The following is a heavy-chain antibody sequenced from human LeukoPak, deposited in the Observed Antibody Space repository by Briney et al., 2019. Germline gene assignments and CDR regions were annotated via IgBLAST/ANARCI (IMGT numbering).Heavy chain of an antibody. J-gene: IGHJ3*02. D-gene: IGHD6-13*01. CDR3: AKDSSSSRVGAFDI. CDR2: ISWNSGSI. Sequence: GGSLRLSCAASGFTFDDYAMHWVRQAPGKGLEWVSGISWNSGSIGYADSVKGRFTISRDNAKNSLYLQMNSLRAEDTALYYCAKDSSSSRVGAFDIWGQGTMVTVSS. V-gene: IGHV3-9*01. CDR1: GFTFDDYA.